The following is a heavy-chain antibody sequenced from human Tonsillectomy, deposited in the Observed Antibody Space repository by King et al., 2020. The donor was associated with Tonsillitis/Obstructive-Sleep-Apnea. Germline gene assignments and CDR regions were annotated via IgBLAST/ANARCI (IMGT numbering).Heavy chain of an antibody. Sequence: QLVQSGAEVKKPGESLKISCEGSGYSFASYWIAWVRQLPGKGLEWMGIIYPYDSDTKYSPSFQGQVIISADTSISTAYLQWSSLKASDTAIYYCARRSDYYYMDVWGKGTTVTVSS. CDR3: ARRSDYYYMDV. CDR1: GYSFASYW. J-gene: IGHJ6*03. CDR2: IYPYDSDT. V-gene: IGHV5-51*01.